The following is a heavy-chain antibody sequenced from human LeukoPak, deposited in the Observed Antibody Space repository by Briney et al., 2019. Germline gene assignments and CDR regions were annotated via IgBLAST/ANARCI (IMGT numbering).Heavy chain of an antibody. CDR2: IYYSGST. J-gene: IGHJ3*02. V-gene: IGHV4-30-4*01. CDR3: ASYGENAFDI. Sequence: SETLSLTYTVSGGSISSGDYYWSWIRQPPGKGLEWIGYIYYSGSTYYNPSLKSRVTISVDTSKNQFSLKLSSVTAADTAVYYCASYGENAFDIWGQGTMVTVSS. D-gene: IGHD4-17*01. CDR1: GGSISSGDYY.